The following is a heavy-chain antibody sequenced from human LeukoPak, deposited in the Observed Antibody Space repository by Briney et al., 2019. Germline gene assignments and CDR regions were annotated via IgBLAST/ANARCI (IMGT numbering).Heavy chain of an antibody. CDR3: TSNWNYPNYYYYYMDV. Sequence: PSETLSLTCTVSGGSTSSYYWSWIRQPPGKGLEWIGYIYYSGSTNYNPSLKSRVTISVDTSKNQFSLKLSSVTAADTAVYYCTSNWNYPNYYYYYMDVWGKGTTVTVSS. J-gene: IGHJ6*03. CDR1: GGSTSSYY. CDR2: IYYSGST. D-gene: IGHD1-7*01. V-gene: IGHV4-59*01.